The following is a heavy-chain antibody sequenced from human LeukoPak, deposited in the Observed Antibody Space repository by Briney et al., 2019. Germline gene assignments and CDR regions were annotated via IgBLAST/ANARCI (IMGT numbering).Heavy chain of an antibody. CDR1: GGSISGSSYY. CDR2: IYYSGST. V-gene: IGHV4-39*07. J-gene: IGHJ4*02. CDR3: AREWELPNSFDY. D-gene: IGHD1-26*01. Sequence: SETLSLTCTVSGGSISGSSYYWGWIRQPPGKGLEWIGSIYYSGSTYYNPSLKSRVTISVDTSKNQFSLKLSSVTAADTAVYYCAREWELPNSFDYWGQGTLVTVSS.